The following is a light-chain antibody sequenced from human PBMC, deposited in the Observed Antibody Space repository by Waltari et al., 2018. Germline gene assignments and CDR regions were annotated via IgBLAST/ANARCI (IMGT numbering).Light chain of an antibody. J-gene: IGKJ4*01. CDR1: QSVSGSY. V-gene: IGKV3-20*01. CDR3: QQYGRSPLT. Sequence: EIVLTPSPGTLSLSPGERSTLSCRASQSVSGSYLAWYQQKPGQAPRLLIYGASSRATGIPDRFSGSGSGTDFTLTISRLEAEDFAVYHCQQYGRSPLTFGGGTKVEIK. CDR2: GAS.